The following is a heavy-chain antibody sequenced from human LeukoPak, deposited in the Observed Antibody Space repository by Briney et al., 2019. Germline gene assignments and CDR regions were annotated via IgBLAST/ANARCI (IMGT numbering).Heavy chain of an antibody. D-gene: IGHD3-10*01. CDR2: ISSSSTYI. Sequence: GGSLRLSCAAYGFTFSSYTMNWLPQAPGKGLVWFSSISSSSTYISYADSVRGRFTISRYNAKNSLYLQMNSLRAEDTAVYYCARDGGITLVRGVILKGDYYYYYMDVWGKGTTVTVSS. J-gene: IGHJ6*03. V-gene: IGHV3-21*01. CDR1: GFTFSSYT. CDR3: ARDGGITLVRGVILKGDYYYYYMDV.